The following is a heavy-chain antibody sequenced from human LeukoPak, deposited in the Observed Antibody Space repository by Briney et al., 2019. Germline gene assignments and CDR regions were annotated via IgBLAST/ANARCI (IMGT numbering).Heavy chain of an antibody. J-gene: IGHJ4*02. CDR1: GYTFTTYY. CDR3: ARDGEYYDSSGSYFDY. Sequence: ASVKVSCKASGYTFTTYYMHWVRQTPGQGLEWMGILNPSSGSTSYAQRFQGRVTMTRDTSTSTFYMELRSLKSEDTAVYYCARDGEYYDSSGSYFDYWGQGTAVTVSS. D-gene: IGHD3-22*01. V-gene: IGHV1-46*01. CDR2: LNPSSGST.